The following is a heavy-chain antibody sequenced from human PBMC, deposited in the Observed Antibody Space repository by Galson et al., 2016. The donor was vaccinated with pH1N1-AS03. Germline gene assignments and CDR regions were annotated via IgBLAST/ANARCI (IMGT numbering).Heavy chain of an antibody. CDR3: ARFGKNGWDLDS. CDR2: INSGGRGL. J-gene: IGHJ4*02. Sequence: SLRLSCAASGFTFSIYWLTWVRQTPGKGLEWVATINSGGRGLYYADSLQGRFSISRDDAKNSLYLQMSSLRVDDTAVYYCARFGKNGWDLDSWGQGTLVSVSS. D-gene: IGHD6-19*01. V-gene: IGHV3-7*03. CDR1: GFTFSIYW.